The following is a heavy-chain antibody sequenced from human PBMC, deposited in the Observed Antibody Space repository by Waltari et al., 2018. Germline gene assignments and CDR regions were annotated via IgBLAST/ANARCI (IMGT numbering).Heavy chain of an antibody. J-gene: IGHJ5*02. V-gene: IGHV1-2*06. CDR3: TRALIKVPASIVLDP. CDR2: INPNSGGT. CDR1: GYTFPAYH. Sequence: QVQLVQSGAEVTKPGASVKVSCKASGYTFPAYHIHWARQAPGHGLEWMGQINPNSGGTYYAQKFQRRVTMTRYTSLSTVDLELSSLTSDDTAVYYCTRALIKVPASIVLDPWGQGTLVTVSS. D-gene: IGHD2-2*01.